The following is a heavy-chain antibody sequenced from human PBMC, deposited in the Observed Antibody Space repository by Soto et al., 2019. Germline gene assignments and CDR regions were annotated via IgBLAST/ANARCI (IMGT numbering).Heavy chain of an antibody. CDR1: GDSVSSNTAS. Sequence: QVQLQQSGPGRVKPSQTLSLTCAISGDSVSSNTASWNWIRQSPSRGLEWLGRTYFRSKWYNDYAVSVKSRIIINPDTSNNQFSLQLNSVTPEDTAVYFCAKGDNLGPKTGYAFDPWGQGIMVTVSS. J-gene: IGHJ5*02. V-gene: IGHV6-1*01. D-gene: IGHD5-12*01. CDR3: AKGDNLGPKTGYAFDP. CDR2: TYFRSKWYN.